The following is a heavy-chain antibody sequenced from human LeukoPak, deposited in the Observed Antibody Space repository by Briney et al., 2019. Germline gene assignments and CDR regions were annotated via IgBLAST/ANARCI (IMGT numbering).Heavy chain of an antibody. CDR2: INHSGST. J-gene: IGHJ4*02. CDR1: GGSFSGYY. CDR3: ARGVSSSPFDY. V-gene: IGHV4-34*01. D-gene: IGHD6-13*01. Sequence: SETLSLTCAVYGGSFSGYYWSWIRQPPGKGLEWIGEINHSGSTNYNPSLKSRVTISVDTSKNQFSLKLSSVTAADTAVYYCARGVSSSPFDYWGQGTLVTVFS.